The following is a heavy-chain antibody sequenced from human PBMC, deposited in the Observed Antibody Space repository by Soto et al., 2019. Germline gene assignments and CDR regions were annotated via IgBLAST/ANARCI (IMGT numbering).Heavy chain of an antibody. CDR1: GFTFSTYA. CDR3: AKDGGGGYIAGIDY. V-gene: IGHV3-23*01. J-gene: IGHJ4*02. Sequence: EVQLLESGGGLVQPGGSLRLSCAASGFTFSTYAMSWVRQAPGKGLEWVSAIRGSGDTTYYADSVKGRFTISRDNSKNTLYLQMNSLSAEDTAVYYCAKDGGGGYIAGIDYWGQGTLVTVSS. CDR2: IRGSGDTT. D-gene: IGHD3-16*01.